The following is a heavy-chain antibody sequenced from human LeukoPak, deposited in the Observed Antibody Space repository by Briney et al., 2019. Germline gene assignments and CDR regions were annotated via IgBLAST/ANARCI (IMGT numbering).Heavy chain of an antibody. CDR2: ISSSGGTP. D-gene: IGHD1-26*01. J-gene: IGHJ4*02. Sequence: GGSLRLSCTPSGFRFSSYPMSWVRQAPRKGLEWVSSISSSGGTPYHADSVKGRFTISRDNSRNTLYLQMNSLRAEDTAIYYCAKDRSEDLLIGLLDNWDQGTLVAVSS. CDR3: AKDRSEDLLIGLLDN. V-gene: IGHV3-23*01. CDR1: GFRFSSYP.